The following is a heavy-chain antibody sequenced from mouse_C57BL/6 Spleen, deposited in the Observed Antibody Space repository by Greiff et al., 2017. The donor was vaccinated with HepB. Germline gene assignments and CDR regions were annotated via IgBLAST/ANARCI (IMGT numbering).Heavy chain of an antibody. CDR3: ARSTFYAMDY. D-gene: IGHD2-1*01. Sequence: QVQLQQSGPGLVQPSQSLSITCTVSGFSLTSYGVHWVRQSPGKGLEWLGVIWSGGSTDYNAAFISRLSISKDNSKSQVSFKMNSLQADDTAIYYCARSTFYAMDYWGQGTSVTVSS. CDR2: IWSGGST. CDR1: GFSLTSYG. V-gene: IGHV2-2*01. J-gene: IGHJ4*01.